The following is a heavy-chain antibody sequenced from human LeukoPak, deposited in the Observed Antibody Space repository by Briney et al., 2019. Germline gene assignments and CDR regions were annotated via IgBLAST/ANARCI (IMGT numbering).Heavy chain of an antibody. D-gene: IGHD3-10*01. CDR2: IRYDGSNK. J-gene: IGHJ3*02. V-gene: IGHV3-30*02. CDR1: GFTFSSYG. Sequence: GGSLRLSCAASGFTFSSYGMHWVRQAPGKGLEWVAFIRYDGSNKYYADSVKGRFTISRDNAKNSLYLQMNSLRAEDTAVYYCARDHPSLLWFGEVGAFDIWGQGTMVTVSS. CDR3: ARDHPSLLWFGEVGAFDI.